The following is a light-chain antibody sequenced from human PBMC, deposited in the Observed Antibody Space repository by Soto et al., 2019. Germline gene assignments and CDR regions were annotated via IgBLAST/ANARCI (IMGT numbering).Light chain of an antibody. V-gene: IGLV2-14*01. CDR2: EVS. CDR3: TSFTSSGTLPYV. Sequence: QSALTQPASVSGSPGQSITISCTGTSSDVGGYNYVSWYQHHLGKAPKLMIYEVSNRPSGVSSRFSGSKSGKTASLTISGLQTEDEADYYCTSFTSSGTLPYVFGSGTKLTVL. CDR1: SSDVGGYNY. J-gene: IGLJ1*01.